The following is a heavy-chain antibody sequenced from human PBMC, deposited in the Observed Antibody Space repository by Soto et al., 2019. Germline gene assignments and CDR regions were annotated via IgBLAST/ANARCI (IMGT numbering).Heavy chain of an antibody. Sequence: EVQLLESGGGLVQPGGSLRLSCAASGFTFTSYGLSWVRQAPGKGLEWVSVISDSGGKTYYADSVRGRFTVSRDNPRNSLYLQMISLRAEDTAVYYGTKEQSPNGGNSLGYFDSWGQGTLVTVSS. CDR1: GFTFTSYG. V-gene: IGHV3-23*01. CDR2: ISDSGGKT. D-gene: IGHD2-21*02. CDR3: TKEQSPNGGNSLGYFDS. J-gene: IGHJ4*02.